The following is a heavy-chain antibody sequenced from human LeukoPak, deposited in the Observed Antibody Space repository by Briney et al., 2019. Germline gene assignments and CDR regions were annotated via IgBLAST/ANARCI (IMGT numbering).Heavy chain of an antibody. CDR2: IYTSGST. J-gene: IGHJ5*02. V-gene: IGHV4-4*07. Sequence: PSETLSLTCTVSGGSISSYYWSWLRQPAGKGLEWIGRIYTSGSTNYNPSLKSRVTMSVDTSKNQFSLKLSSVTAADTAVYYCARDVMTTVSTGAFDPWGQGTLVTVSS. CDR1: GGSISSYY. CDR3: ARDVMTTVSTGAFDP. D-gene: IGHD4-11*01.